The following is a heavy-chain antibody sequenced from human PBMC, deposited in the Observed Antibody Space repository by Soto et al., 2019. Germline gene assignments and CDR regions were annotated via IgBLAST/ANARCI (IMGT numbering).Heavy chain of an antibody. Sequence: PGGSLRLSCAASGFTFSTYGMHWVRQAPGKGLEWVAVISYDGSDKYYADSVKGRFTISRDSSKNMLYLQMNSLRAEDTAIYYRAKESYYDSSDYNAFDIWGQGTMVTVSS. CDR3: AKESYYDSSDYNAFDI. CDR2: ISYDGSDK. D-gene: IGHD3-22*01. J-gene: IGHJ3*02. CDR1: GFTFSTYG. V-gene: IGHV3-30*18.